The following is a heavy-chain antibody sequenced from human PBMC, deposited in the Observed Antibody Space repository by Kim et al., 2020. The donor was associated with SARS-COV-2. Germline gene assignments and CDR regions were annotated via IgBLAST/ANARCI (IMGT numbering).Heavy chain of an antibody. J-gene: IGHJ4*02. CDR2: ISYDGSNK. Sequence: GGSLRLSCAASGFTFSSYGMHWVRQAPGKGLEWVAVISYDGSNKYYADSVKGRFTISRDNSKNTLYLQMNSLRAEDTAVYYCAKDTPDRDGYNSGFDYWGQGTLVTVSS. CDR3: AKDTPDRDGYNSGFDY. V-gene: IGHV3-30*18. D-gene: IGHD5-12*01. CDR1: GFTFSSYG.